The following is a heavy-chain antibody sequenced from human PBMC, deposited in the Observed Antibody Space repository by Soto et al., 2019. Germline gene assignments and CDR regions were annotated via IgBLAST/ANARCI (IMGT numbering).Heavy chain of an antibody. J-gene: IGHJ4*02. CDR2: IIPIFGTA. Sequence: QVQLVQSGAEVKKPGSSVKVSCKASGGTFSSYAISWVRQAPGQGLEWMGGIIPIFGTANYAQKFQGRVTSXADXSXXTAYMELSSLRSEDTAVYYCARAVGLMVYGSSFDYWGQGTLVTVSS. D-gene: IGHD2-8*01. CDR3: ARAVGLMVYGSSFDY. V-gene: IGHV1-69*12. CDR1: GGTFSSYA.